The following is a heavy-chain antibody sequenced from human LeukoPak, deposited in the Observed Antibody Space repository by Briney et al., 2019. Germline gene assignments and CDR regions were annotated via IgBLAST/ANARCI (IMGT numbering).Heavy chain of an antibody. D-gene: IGHD2-2*01. Sequence: SGTLSLTCAVSGGSFRGSHWGGGARRPPGKGLEGIGEIYHSGSSNYNPSLKSRVTMSVDKSKNQFSLKLTSVTAADTAVYHCARKTYHDLRFDYWGQGTLVTVSS. V-gene: IGHV4-4*02. J-gene: IGHJ4*02. CDR3: ARKTYHDLRFDY. CDR1: GGSFRGSHW. CDR2: IYHSGSS.